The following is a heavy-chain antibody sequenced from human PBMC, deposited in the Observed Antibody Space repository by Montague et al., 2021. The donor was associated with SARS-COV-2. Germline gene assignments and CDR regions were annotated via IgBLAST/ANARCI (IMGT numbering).Heavy chain of an antibody. CDR1: GGSISGYY. Sequence: SETLSLTCAVYGGSISGYYWSWIRQPPGKGLQWIGDITYRGSTNYNPSFKSRLTMSVDTSKNHFSLRLNSVSAADTAVYYCARCQVTMLGVLIILSAAGGVDVWGQGKTVTVSS. J-gene: IGHJ3*01. D-gene: IGHD2-21*01. CDR2: ITYRGST. CDR3: ARCQVTMLGVLIILSAAGGVDV. V-gene: IGHV4-34*01.